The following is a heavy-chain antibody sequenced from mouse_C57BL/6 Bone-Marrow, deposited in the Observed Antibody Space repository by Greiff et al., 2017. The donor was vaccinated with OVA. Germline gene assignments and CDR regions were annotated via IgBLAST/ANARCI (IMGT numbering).Heavy chain of an antibody. Sequence: QVQLQQSGAELVMPGASVKLSCKASGYTFTSYWMHWVKQRPGQGLEWIGEIDPSDSYTNYNQKFKGKSTLTVDKSSSTAYMQLSSLTSEDSAVYYCARTYGDYWGQGTSVTVSS. J-gene: IGHJ4*01. CDR1: GYTFTSYW. CDR3: ARTYGDY. CDR2: IDPSDSYT. D-gene: IGHD2-10*02. V-gene: IGHV1-69*01.